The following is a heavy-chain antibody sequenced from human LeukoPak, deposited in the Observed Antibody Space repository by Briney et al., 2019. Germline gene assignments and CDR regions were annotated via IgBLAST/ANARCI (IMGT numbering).Heavy chain of an antibody. CDR3: AKDEGYSSSWGISDY. CDR1: GFTFSSYA. V-gene: IGHV3-23*01. Sequence: GGSLRLSCAASGFTFSSYAMSWVRQAPGKGLEWVSAISGSGGSTYYADSVKGRITISRDNSKNTLYLQMNSLRAEDTAVYYCAKDEGYSSSWGISDYWGQGTLVTVSS. D-gene: IGHD6-13*01. J-gene: IGHJ4*02. CDR2: ISGSGGST.